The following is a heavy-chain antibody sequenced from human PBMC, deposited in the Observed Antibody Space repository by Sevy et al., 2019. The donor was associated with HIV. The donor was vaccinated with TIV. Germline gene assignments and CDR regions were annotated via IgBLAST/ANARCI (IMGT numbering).Heavy chain of an antibody. D-gene: IGHD3-3*01. CDR3: ARQGPTIFGVVSYGMDV. J-gene: IGHJ6*02. CDR1: GGSISSYY. CDR2: IYYSGST. Sequence: SETLSLTCTVSGGSISSYYWSWIRQPPGKGLEWIGYIYYSGSTNYNPSLKSRVTISVDTSKNQFSLKLSSVTAADTAVYYCARQGPTIFGVVSYGMDVWGQGTTVTVSS. V-gene: IGHV4-59*01.